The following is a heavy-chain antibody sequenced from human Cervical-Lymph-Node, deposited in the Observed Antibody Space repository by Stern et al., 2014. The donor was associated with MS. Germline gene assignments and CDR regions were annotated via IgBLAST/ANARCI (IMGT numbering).Heavy chain of an antibody. J-gene: IGHJ4*02. CDR1: GYTFSNYD. CDR3: ARDWAAAGAFDY. V-gene: IGHV1-46*03. CDR2: INPGGGTT. D-gene: IGHD6-13*01. Sequence: DQLVESGAEVKKPGASVKVSCKASGYTFSNYDMHWVRQAPGQGLELMGMINPGGGTTSYAHNFQGRVTVTRDTSTTTVYMELSSLRSEDTAVYFCARDWAAAGAFDYWGQGALVIVSS.